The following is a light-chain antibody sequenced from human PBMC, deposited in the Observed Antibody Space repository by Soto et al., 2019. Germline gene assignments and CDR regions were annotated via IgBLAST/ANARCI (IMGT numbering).Light chain of an antibody. V-gene: IGLV1-47*01. CDR3: AACDDSLRGVV. CDR1: SSNIGSNY. CDR2: RNN. Sequence: QSVLTHPPSASGTPGQRVTISCSGSSSNIGSNYVYWYQQLPGTAPKLLIYRNNQRPSGVPDRFSGSKSGTSASLGISGLRSEDEADYYCAACDDSLRGVVFGGGTKLTVL. J-gene: IGLJ2*01.